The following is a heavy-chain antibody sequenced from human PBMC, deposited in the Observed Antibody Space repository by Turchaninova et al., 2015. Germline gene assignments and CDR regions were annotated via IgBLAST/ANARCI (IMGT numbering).Heavy chain of an antibody. CDR1: GGSFSGYY. Sequence: VQLQQWGAGLLKPSETLSLTCAVYGGSFSGYYWSWIRQPPGTGLEWIGEINHSGSTNYNPSLKSRVTISVGTSKNQFSLKLSSGTAADTAVYYCAKIAAAGPFDYWGQGTLVTVSS. V-gene: IGHV4-34*01. J-gene: IGHJ4*02. CDR3: AKIAAAGPFDY. D-gene: IGHD6-13*01. CDR2: INHSGST.